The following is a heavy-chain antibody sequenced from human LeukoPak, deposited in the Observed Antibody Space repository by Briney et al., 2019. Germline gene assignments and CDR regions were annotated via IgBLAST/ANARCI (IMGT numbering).Heavy chain of an antibody. J-gene: IGHJ4*02. CDR1: GVTFSSYA. Sequence: GGSLRLSCAASGVTFSSYAMSWVRQAPGKGLEWVSAISGSGGSTYYADSVKGRFTISRDNSKNTLYLQMNSLRAEDTAVYYCAKIAIAIVGATNDFDYWGQGTLVTVSS. V-gene: IGHV3-23*01. CDR3: AKIAIAIVGATNDFDY. CDR2: ISGSGGST. D-gene: IGHD1-26*01.